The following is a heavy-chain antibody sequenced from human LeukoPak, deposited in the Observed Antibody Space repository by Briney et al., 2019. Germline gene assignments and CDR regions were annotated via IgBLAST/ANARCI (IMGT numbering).Heavy chain of an antibody. D-gene: IGHD2-2*01. CDR3: GGGAAAVDY. J-gene: IGHJ4*02. V-gene: IGHV3-30-3*01. CDR2: ISYDGSNK. Sequence: PGGSLRLSCAASGFTFSSYAMHWVRQAPGKGLEWVAVISYDGSNKYYADSVKGRFTISRDNSKNTLYLQMNSLRAEDTAVYYCGGGAAAVDYWGQGTLVTVSS. CDR1: GFTFSSYA.